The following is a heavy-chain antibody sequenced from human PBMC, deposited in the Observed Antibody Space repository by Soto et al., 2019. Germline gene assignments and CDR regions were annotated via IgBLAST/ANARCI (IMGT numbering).Heavy chain of an antibody. CDR1: WFPVSSNY. Sequence: GGSLRLYSAASWFPVSSNYMSWVRQAPGKGLEWVSVIYSGGSTYYADSVKGRFTISRDNSKNTLYLQMNSLRAEDTAVYYCARVLDSSGYTPTFDYWGQGTLVTVSS. CDR3: ARVLDSSGYTPTFDY. CDR2: IYSGGST. D-gene: IGHD3-22*01. V-gene: IGHV3-53*01. J-gene: IGHJ4*02.